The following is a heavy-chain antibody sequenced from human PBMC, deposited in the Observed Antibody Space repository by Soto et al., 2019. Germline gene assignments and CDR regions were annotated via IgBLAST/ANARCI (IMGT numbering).Heavy chain of an antibody. CDR3: ARVLLVEKVIDY. D-gene: IGHD2-8*01. V-gene: IGHV4-59*01. CDR2: VFYRGGT. Sequence: PSETLSLTCSVSDDSISSYYWSWIRQPPGKGLQWIGYVFYRGGTAYNPSLKSRVTISLDMSKKQFSLNLNSVTAADTAAYFCARVLLVEKVIDYWGQGTLVTVSS. CDR1: DDSISSYY. J-gene: IGHJ4*02.